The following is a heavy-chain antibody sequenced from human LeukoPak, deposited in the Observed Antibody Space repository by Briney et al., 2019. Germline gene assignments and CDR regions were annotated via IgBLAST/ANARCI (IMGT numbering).Heavy chain of an antibody. D-gene: IGHD6-19*01. V-gene: IGHV1-24*01. CDR3: ALRQDSSGWYYFDY. Sequence: AASVRVSCKVSGYTLTELSMHWVRQAPGKGLEWMGGFDPEDGETIYAQKFQGRVTMTEDTSTDTAYMELSSLRSEDTAVYYCALRQDSSGWYYFDYWGQGTLVTVSS. J-gene: IGHJ4*02. CDR2: FDPEDGET. CDR1: GYTLTELS.